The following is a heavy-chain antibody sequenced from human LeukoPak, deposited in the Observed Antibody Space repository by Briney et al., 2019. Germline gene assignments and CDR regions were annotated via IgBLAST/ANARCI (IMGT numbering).Heavy chain of an antibody. J-gene: IGHJ3*01. D-gene: IGHD6-13*01. CDR2: IYTRGTT. CDR3: ARDPHSGRWQGMAFDL. Sequence: SETLSLTCTVSGDSINSYNYYWTWIRQPAGKGLEWIGRIYTRGTTTYNPSLKGRVTISLDTSKNQFSLNLNSVTAADTALYFCARDPHSGRWQGMAFDLWGQGTLVTVSP. CDR1: GDSINSYNYY. V-gene: IGHV4-61*02.